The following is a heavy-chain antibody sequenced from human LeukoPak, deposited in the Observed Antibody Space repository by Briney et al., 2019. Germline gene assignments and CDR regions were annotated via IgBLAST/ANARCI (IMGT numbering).Heavy chain of an antibody. CDR3: AKNRGAGSHYYYRMNV. CDR2: ISGSGGGT. V-gene: IGHV3-23*01. Sequence: PGGSLRLSCAASGFTFSSYALSWVRQAPGKGLEWVSLISGSGGGTYYADSVKGRFTISRDNSKNTLYLQLNSLRVEDTAVYYCAKNRGAGSHYYYRMNVWGKGTTVTVSS. CDR1: GFTFSSYA. J-gene: IGHJ6*04. D-gene: IGHD1-26*01.